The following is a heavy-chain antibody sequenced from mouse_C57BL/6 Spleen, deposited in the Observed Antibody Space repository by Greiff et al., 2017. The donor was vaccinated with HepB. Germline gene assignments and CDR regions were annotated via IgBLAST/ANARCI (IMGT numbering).Heavy chain of an antibody. CDR3: ARSNYVSSLYWYFDV. CDR1: GFTFSSYA. J-gene: IGHJ1*03. CDR2: ISDGGSYT. Sequence: EVKLMESGGGLVKPGGSLKLSCAASGFTFSSYAMSWVRQTPEKRLEWVATISDGGSYTYYPDNVKGRFTISRDNAKNNLYLQMSHLKSEDTAMYYCARSNYVSSLYWYFDVWGTGTTVTVSS. V-gene: IGHV5-4*03. D-gene: IGHD1-1*01.